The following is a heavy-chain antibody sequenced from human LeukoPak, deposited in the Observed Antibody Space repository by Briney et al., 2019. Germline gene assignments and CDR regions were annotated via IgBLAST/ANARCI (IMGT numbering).Heavy chain of an antibody. V-gene: IGHV1-18*01. CDR1: GYTFTSYG. CDR3: ARDHQVPAYIVATMGDFDY. Sequence: ASVKVSCKASGYTFTSYGISWVRQAPGQGLEWMGWISAYNGNTNYAQKLQGRVTMTTDTSTSTAYMELRSLRSDDTAVYYCARDHQVPAYIVATMGDFDYWGQGTLVTVS. J-gene: IGHJ4*02. CDR2: ISAYNGNT. D-gene: IGHD5-12*01.